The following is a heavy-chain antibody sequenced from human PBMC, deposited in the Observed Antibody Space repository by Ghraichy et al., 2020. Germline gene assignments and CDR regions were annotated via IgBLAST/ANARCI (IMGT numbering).Heavy chain of an antibody. J-gene: IGHJ6*02. Sequence: SETLSLTCTVSGYSISSGYFWGWIRQSPGRGLQWIGSISHRGSAYYSLSLGYRVTISRDTSKNPFSLQLSSVTAADTAVYYCARGGTPAYKYYFGLDVWGQGITVTVS. CDR2: ISHRGSA. CDR3: ARGGTPAYKYYFGLDV. V-gene: IGHV4-38-2*02. CDR1: GYSISSGYF. D-gene: IGHD5-24*01.